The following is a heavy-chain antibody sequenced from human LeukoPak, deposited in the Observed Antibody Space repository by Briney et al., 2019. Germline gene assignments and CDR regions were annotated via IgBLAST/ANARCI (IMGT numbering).Heavy chain of an antibody. CDR2: ISSSSSYI. CDR1: GFTFSSYS. J-gene: IGHJ4*02. Sequence: PGGSLRLSCAASGFTFSSYSMNWVRQAPGKGLEWVSSISSSSSYIYYADSVKGRFTISRDNAKNSLYLQMNSLRAEDTAVYYCARDGVYCSGGSCYSRGYFDYWGQGTLVTVSS. CDR3: ARDGVYCSGGSCYSRGYFDY. V-gene: IGHV3-21*01. D-gene: IGHD2-15*01.